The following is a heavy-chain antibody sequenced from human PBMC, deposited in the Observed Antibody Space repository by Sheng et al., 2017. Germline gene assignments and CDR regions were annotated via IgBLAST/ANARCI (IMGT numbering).Heavy chain of an antibody. V-gene: IGHV1-2*02. Sequence: QVQMVQSGSELKKPGASVNVSCVTSGYTFNAYYLYWLRQAPGLGPEWMAWINPDNGDTHYSQRFQDRITVTRDTSITATYMKLSRLRSDDTAVYYCARGSRHCSHTSCLSFDSWGQGTLVSVSS. CDR3: ARGSRHCSHTSCLSFDS. D-gene: IGHD2-2*01. J-gene: IGHJ4*02. CDR1: GYTFNAYY. CDR2: INPDNGDT.